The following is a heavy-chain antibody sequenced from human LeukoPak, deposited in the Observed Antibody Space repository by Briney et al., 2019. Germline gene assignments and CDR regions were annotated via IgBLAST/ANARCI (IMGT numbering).Heavy chain of an antibody. V-gene: IGHV1-69*04. CDR3: ARDPGIVVVPAVHFDY. CDR1: GGTFSSYT. D-gene: IGHD2-2*01. CDR2: IIPILGIA. Sequence: GSSVKVSCKASGGTFSSYTISWVRQAPGQGLEWMGRIIPILGIANYAQKFQGRVTITADKSTSTAYMELSSLRSEDTAVYYCARDPGIVVVPAVHFDYWGQGTLVTVSS. J-gene: IGHJ4*02.